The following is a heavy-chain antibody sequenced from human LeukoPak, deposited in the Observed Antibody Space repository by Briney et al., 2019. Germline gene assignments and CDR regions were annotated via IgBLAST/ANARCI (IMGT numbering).Heavy chain of an antibody. V-gene: IGHV3-23*01. J-gene: IGHJ4*02. CDR3: AKVGQRLMRVFLEY. CDR2: ISGSGAST. Sequence: GGSLRLSCVASGFTFSTYAMSWVRQAPGKGLQWVSAISGSGASTYYVDSVKGRFIMSSDNSKSTLYLQMNSLRAEDTAVYYCAKVGQRLMRVFLEYWGQGTLVTVSS. D-gene: IGHD6-19*01. CDR1: GFTFSTYA.